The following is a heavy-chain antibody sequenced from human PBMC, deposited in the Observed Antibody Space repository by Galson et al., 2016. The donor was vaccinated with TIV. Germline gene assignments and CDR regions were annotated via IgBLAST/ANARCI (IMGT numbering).Heavy chain of an antibody. Sequence: CKASGYTLSSYSISWVRQAPGQGLEWMGWISGYNGNKNYAQKFQDRVTMTTDTSTNTAYMELRSLRSDDTAVYYCARVPTKTFDFWSGFDNSFCMDVWGKGTTVTVSS. V-gene: IGHV1-18*01. J-gene: IGHJ6*04. CDR1: GYTLSSYS. CDR3: ARVPTKTFDFWSGFDNSFCMDV. CDR2: ISGYNGNK. D-gene: IGHD3-3*01.